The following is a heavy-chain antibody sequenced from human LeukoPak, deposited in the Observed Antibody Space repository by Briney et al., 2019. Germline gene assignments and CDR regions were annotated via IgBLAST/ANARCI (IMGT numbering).Heavy chain of an antibody. CDR1: GGSISSSSYY. V-gene: IGHV4-39*07. J-gene: IGHJ4*02. D-gene: IGHD3-10*01. Sequence: SETLSLTCTVSGGSISSSSYYWGWIRQPPGKGLEWIGSIYYSGSTHYNPSLKSRVTISVDTSKDQFSLKLSSVTAADTAVYYCARGRLLWFGELLVDYWGQGTLVTVSS. CDR2: IYYSGST. CDR3: ARGRLLWFGELLVDY.